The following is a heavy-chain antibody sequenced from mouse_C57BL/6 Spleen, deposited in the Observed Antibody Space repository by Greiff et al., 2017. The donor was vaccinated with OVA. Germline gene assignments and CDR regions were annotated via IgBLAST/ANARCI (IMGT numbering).Heavy chain of an antibody. V-gene: IGHV1-62-2*01. CDR1: GYTFTEYT. CDR2: FYPGSGSI. Sequence: QVQLQQSGAELVKPGASVKLSCKASGYTFTEYTIHWVKQRSGQGLEWIGWFYPGSGSIKYNAKFKDKATLTADTSSSTVYMELSRLTSEDSAVYFCARHGEAYYDGSHWYFDVWGTGTTVTVSS. CDR3: ARHGEAYYDGSHWYFDV. J-gene: IGHJ1*03. D-gene: IGHD1-1*01.